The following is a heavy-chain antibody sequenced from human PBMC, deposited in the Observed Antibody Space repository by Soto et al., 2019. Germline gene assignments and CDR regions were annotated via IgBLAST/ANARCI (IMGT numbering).Heavy chain of an antibody. CDR1: GFTFSSYG. V-gene: IGHV3-33*01. J-gene: IGHJ4*02. D-gene: IGHD6-13*01. CDR2: IWYDGSNK. CDR3: ARAYIAAAASPRLDY. Sequence: GSLRLSCAASGFTFSSYGMHWVRQAPGKGLEWVAVIWYDGSNKYYADSVKGRFTISRDNSKNTLYLQMNSLRAEDMAVYYCARAYIAAAASPRLDYWGQGTLVTVSS.